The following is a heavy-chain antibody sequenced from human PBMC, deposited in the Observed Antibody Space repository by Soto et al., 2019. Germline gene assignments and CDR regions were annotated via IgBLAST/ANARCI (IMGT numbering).Heavy chain of an antibody. D-gene: IGHD5-12*01. CDR2: IWYDGSNK. V-gene: IGHV3-33*01. J-gene: IGHJ4*02. Sequence: QVQLVESGGGVVQPGRSLRLSCAASGFTFSSYGMHWVRQAPGKGLEWVAVIWYDGSNKYYADSVKGRFTISRDNSKNTLYLQMNSLRAEDTAVYYCARGHGGYDLGYWGQGTLVTVSS. CDR1: GFTFSSYG. CDR3: ARGHGGYDLGY.